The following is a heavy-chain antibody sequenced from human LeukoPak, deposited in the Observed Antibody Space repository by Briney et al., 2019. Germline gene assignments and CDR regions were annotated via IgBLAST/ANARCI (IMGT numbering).Heavy chain of an antibody. D-gene: IGHD4-17*01. Sequence: SVKVSCKTSGGTFSSYAISWVRQATGQGLEWMGGIIPIFGTANYAQKFQGRVTITADESTSTAYMELSSLRSEDTAVYYCARERATVTTGWYYFDYWGQGTLVTVSS. CDR3: ARERATVTTGWYYFDY. CDR2: IIPIFGTA. V-gene: IGHV1-69*13. J-gene: IGHJ4*02. CDR1: GGTFSSYA.